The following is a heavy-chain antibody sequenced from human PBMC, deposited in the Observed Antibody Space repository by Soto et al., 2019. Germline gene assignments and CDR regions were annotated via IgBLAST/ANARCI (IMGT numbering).Heavy chain of an antibody. D-gene: IGHD3-22*01. CDR1: GYTFTGYY. CDR3: ASPYYYDSSGPDGMDV. V-gene: IGHV1-2*02. J-gene: IGHJ6*02. Sequence: ASVKVSCKASGYTFTGYYMHWVRQAPGQGLEWMGWINPNSGGTNYAQKFQGRVTMTRDTSISTAHMELSRLRSDDTAVYYCASPYYYDSSGPDGMDVWGQGTTVTVSS. CDR2: INPNSGGT.